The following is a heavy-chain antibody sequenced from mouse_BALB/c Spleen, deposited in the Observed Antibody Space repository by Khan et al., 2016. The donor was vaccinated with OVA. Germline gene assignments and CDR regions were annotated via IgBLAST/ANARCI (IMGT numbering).Heavy chain of an antibody. CDR3: ERPPYFTYVMVY. V-gene: IGHV9-3-1*01. D-gene: IGHD2-10*01. Sequence: QIQLVQSGPELKKPGETVKLSCKASGYTFTNYGMNWVKQAPGKGLKWMGWINTYTGEPTYADDFKGRFAFSLETSASTAYLQINNLKKEETDTYYSERPPYFTYVMVYWGKGTAVTVSS. J-gene: IGHJ4*01. CDR2: INTYTGEP. CDR1: GYTFTNYG.